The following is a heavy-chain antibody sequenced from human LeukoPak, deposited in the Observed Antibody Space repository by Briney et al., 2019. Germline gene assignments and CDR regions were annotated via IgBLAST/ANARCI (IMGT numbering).Heavy chain of an antibody. CDR2: ISHNGNT. V-gene: IGHV4-38-2*01. CDR3: ARRGIWDLQIGNWFDP. J-gene: IGHJ5*02. CDR1: GSSISSGHY. D-gene: IGHD3-16*01. Sequence: SETLSLTCAVSGSSISSGHYWGWIRQPPGKGLEWIASISHNGNTYYSPSLKSRVTISEDTSKNQYSLRLTSVTAADTAIYYCARRGIWDLQIGNWFDPWGQGILVIVSS.